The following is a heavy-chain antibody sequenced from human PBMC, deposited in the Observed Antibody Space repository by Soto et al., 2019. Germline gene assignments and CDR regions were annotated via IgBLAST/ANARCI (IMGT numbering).Heavy chain of an antibody. CDR2: IIPMFGTV. D-gene: IGHD5-18*01. Sequence: QVQLVQYGAEVKKPESSVKVSCKAPGGTFSTYAISWVRQAPGQGLEWMGGIIPMFGTVNYAQRFQDRVTITADESTNTVYMELSSLRSEDTAVYFCASGIQLWLRRINNGYSGWGQGTLVTVSS. J-gene: IGHJ4*02. V-gene: IGHV1-69*12. CDR3: ASGIQLWLRRINNGYSG. CDR1: GGTFSTYA.